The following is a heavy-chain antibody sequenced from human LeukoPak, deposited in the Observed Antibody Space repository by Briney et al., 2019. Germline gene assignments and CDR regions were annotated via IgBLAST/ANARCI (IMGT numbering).Heavy chain of an antibody. J-gene: IGHJ4*02. CDR3: ARDVGFSAAPPY. CDR1: GNTFSDYY. CDR2: ISSSGSTI. D-gene: IGHD6-13*01. Sequence: PGGSLRLSCSASGNTFSDYYMSWIRQAPGKGLEWISYISSSGSTIYYADSVKGRFTISRDNTKNSLYLQMNSLRAEDTAVYYCARDVGFSAAPPYWGQGTLVIVSS. V-gene: IGHV3-11*01.